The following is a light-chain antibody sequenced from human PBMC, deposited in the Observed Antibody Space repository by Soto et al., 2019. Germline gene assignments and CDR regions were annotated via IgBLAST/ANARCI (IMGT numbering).Light chain of an antibody. CDR3: CLYKSSSTFV. Sequence: QSVLTQPPSVSGSPGQSVTISCTGTSSDVESYDRVSWYQQPPGTAPKLMLYEVSNRPSGVPDRFSGSKSGNTASLTISGLQADDYAAYYCCLYKSSSTFVFGTGTKVTLL. J-gene: IGLJ1*01. V-gene: IGLV2-18*01. CDR2: EVS. CDR1: SSDVESYDR.